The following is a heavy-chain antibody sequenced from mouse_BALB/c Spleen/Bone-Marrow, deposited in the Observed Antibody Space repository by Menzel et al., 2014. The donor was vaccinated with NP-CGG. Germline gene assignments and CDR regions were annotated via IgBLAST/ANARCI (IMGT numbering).Heavy chain of an antibody. Sequence: VQLKDSGGGLVQPGGSRKLSCAASGFTFSSFGMHWVRQTPEKGREWVAYISSGSSTIYYADTVKGRFTISRDNPKNTLFLQVTSLRSEDTAMYYCTRGGNWDDFDYWGQGTTLTVSS. V-gene: IGHV5-17*02. J-gene: IGHJ2*01. CDR3: TRGGNWDDFDY. D-gene: IGHD4-1*01. CDR2: ISSGSSTI. CDR1: GFTFSSFG.